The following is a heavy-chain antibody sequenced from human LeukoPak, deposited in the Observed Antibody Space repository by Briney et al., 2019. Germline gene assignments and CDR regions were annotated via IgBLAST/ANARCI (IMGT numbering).Heavy chain of an antibody. CDR3: ARPGTYYYDSSGYYGAFDI. V-gene: IGHV4-59*12. Sequence: SETLSLTCTVSGGSINSYYWSWIRQPPGKGLEYIGYIYYSGSTNYNPSLKSRVTISVDKSKNQFSLKLSSVTAADTAVYYCARPGTYYYDSSGYYGAFDIWGQGTMVTVSS. D-gene: IGHD3-22*01. J-gene: IGHJ3*02. CDR1: GGSINSYY. CDR2: IYYSGST.